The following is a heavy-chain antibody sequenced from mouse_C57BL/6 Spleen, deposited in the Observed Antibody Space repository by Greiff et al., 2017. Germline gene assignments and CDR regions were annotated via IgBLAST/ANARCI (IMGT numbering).Heavy chain of an antibody. J-gene: IGHJ3*01. CDR3: ALIYYDYDGFAY. CDR1: GYTFTSYW. Sequence: QVQLQQPGAELVKPGASVKMSCKASGYTFTSYWITWVKQRPGQGLEWIGDIYPGSDSTNYNEKFKSKATLTVDTSSSTAYMQLSSLTSEDSAVYYCALIYYDYDGFAYWGQGTLVTVSA. D-gene: IGHD2-4*01. V-gene: IGHV1-55*01. CDR2: IYPGSDST.